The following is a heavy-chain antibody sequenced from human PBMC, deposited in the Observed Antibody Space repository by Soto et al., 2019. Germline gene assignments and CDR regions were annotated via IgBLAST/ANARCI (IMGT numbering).Heavy chain of an antibody. Sequence: SETLSLTCAVYGGSFSGYYWSWIRQPPGKGLEWIGEINHSGSTNYNPSIKSRVTISVDTSKNQFSLKLSSVTAADTAVYYCARRYGSAIDYWGQGTLVTVSS. CDR2: INHSGST. D-gene: IGHD1-26*01. J-gene: IGHJ4*02. CDR1: GGSFSGYY. CDR3: ARRYGSAIDY. V-gene: IGHV4-34*01.